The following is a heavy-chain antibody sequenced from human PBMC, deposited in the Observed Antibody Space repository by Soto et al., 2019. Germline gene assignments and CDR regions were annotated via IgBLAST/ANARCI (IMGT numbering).Heavy chain of an antibody. CDR2: IWYDGSNK. J-gene: IGHJ4*02. V-gene: IGHV3-33*01. CDR3: AREIRDGYNFGGFDY. CDR1: GFTFSSYG. D-gene: IGHD5-12*01. Sequence: GGSLRLSCAASGFTFSSYGMHWVRQAPGKGLEWVAVIWYDGSNKYYADSVKGRFTISRDNSKNTLYLQMNSLRAEDTAVYYCAREIRDGYNFGGFDYWGQGTLVTVSS.